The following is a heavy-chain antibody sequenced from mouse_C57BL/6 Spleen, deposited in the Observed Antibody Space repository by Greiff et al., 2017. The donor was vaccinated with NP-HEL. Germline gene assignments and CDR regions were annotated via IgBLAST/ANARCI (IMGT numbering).Heavy chain of an antibody. J-gene: IGHJ4*01. CDR2: ISSGSSTI. CDR3: ASTTTGVYYAMDY. D-gene: IGHD1-1*01. V-gene: IGHV5-17*01. Sequence: EVKLVESGGGLVKPGGSLKLSCAASGFTFSDYGMHWVRQAPEKGLEWVAYISSGSSTIYYADTVKGRFTISRDNAKNTLFLQMTSLRSEDTAMYYCASTTTGVYYAMDYWGQGTSVTVSS. CDR1: GFTFSDYG.